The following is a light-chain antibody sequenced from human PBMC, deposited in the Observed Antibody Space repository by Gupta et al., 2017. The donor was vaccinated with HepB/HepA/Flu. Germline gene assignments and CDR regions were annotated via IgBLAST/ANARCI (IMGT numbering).Light chain of an antibody. CDR3: DTEDSSRSDYV. V-gene: IGLV1-51*01. J-gene: IGLJ1*01. CDR2: DNN. Sequence: QSVLTQPPSVSAAPGQKVTISCSGSSSNIGNNYVSWYQQLPGTAPKLLIYDNNKRHSGMPDRFSGTKSGTSATVVTTGLQTGDEADYYCDTEDSSRSDYVFGTGTKITVL. CDR1: SSNIGNNY.